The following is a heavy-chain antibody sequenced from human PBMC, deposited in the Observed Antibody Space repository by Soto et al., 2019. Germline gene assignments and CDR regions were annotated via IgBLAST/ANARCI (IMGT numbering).Heavy chain of an antibody. CDR1: GYTFTSYY. J-gene: IGHJ4*01. CDR3: ARDHRRLSSVMFYYDY. CDR2: INPVGGAT. D-gene: IGHD2-21*01. V-gene: IGHV1-46*01. Sequence: AAVMCSFKESGYTFTSYYMHWVRQAPGQGLEWMGIINPVGGATIYAPRFQDRITMTSDTSTNTVYMELSSLRSEDSALYLCARDHRRLSSVMFYYDYWGQGTLVNVSS.